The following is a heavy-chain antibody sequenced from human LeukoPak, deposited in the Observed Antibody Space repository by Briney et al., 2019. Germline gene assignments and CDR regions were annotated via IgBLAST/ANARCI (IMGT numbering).Heavy chain of an antibody. D-gene: IGHD3-22*01. CDR3: ASSANNSGLVVTGVGDRKRNNWFDP. Sequence: PSETLSLTCAVYGGSFSGYYWSWIRQPPGKGLEWIGEINHSGSTNYNPSLKSRVTISVDTSKNQFSLKLSSVTAADTAVYYCASSANNSGLVVTGVGDRKRNNWFDPWGQGTLVTVSS. CDR2: INHSGST. V-gene: IGHV4-34*01. J-gene: IGHJ5*02. CDR1: GGSFSGYY.